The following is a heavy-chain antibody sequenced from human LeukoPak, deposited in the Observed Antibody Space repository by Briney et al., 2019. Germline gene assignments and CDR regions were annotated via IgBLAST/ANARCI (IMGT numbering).Heavy chain of an antibody. CDR2: IYYSGST. Sequence: PSETLSLTCTVSGGSISSSYWSWIRQPPGKGLEWIGYIYYSGSTNYNPSLKSRVSISVDTSKKQFSLKLSSVTAADTAVYYCAREGDGYNFGGYYFDYWGQGTLVTVSS. CDR1: GGSISSSY. V-gene: IGHV4-59*01. J-gene: IGHJ4*02. D-gene: IGHD5-24*01. CDR3: AREGDGYNFGGYYFDY.